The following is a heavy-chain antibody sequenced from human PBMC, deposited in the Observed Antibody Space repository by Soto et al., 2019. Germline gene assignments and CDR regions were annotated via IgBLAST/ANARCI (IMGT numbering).Heavy chain of an antibody. CDR2: VTSGGNT. V-gene: IGHV3-23*01. Sequence: GGSLRLSXAASGFTFASIALTWVRQAPGKGLEWVSGVTSGGNTYYADSVKGRFTISRDTSKNTAYLQMNSLRAEDTAVYYCVKDFSGDVDYWGQGTLVTVSS. CDR3: VKDFSGDVDY. D-gene: IGHD5-12*01. CDR1: GFTFASIA. J-gene: IGHJ4*02.